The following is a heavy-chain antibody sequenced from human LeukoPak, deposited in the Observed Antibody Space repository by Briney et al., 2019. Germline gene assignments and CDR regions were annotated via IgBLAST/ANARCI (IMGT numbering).Heavy chain of an antibody. V-gene: IGHV4-39*07. Sequence: SETLSLTCSVSGGSITDTTYFWGWIRQPPGKGLEWIGSIYYRGNTYYSPPLKSRVTLFVDTSKNKFSLKLTSVTTADTAVYYCARGKGAYDFWSGYDDWGQGTLVTVSS. CDR3: ARGKGAYDFWSGYDD. CDR2: IYYRGNT. D-gene: IGHD3-3*01. CDR1: GGSITDTTYF. J-gene: IGHJ4*02.